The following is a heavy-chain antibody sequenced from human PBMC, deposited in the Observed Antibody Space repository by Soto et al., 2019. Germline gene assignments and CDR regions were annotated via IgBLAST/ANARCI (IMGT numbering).Heavy chain of an antibody. CDR2: ISYDGSNK. CDR1: GFTFSSYG. J-gene: IGHJ4*02. CDR3: AKDHATYYYDSSGPLDY. Sequence: LRLSCAASGFTFSSYGMHWVRQAPGKGLEWVAVISYDGSNKYYADSVKGRFTISRDNSKNTLYLQMNSLRAEDTAVYYCAKDHATYYYDSSGPLDYWGQGTLVTVSS. D-gene: IGHD3-22*01. V-gene: IGHV3-30*18.